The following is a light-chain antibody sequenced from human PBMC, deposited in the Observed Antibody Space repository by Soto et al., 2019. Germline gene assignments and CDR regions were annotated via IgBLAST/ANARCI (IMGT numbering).Light chain of an antibody. J-gene: IGKJ2*01. CDR1: QSVTTN. V-gene: IGKV3-15*01. CDR2: GAF. Sequence: VLTHSPATLSVSPGERATFSCKASQSVTTNLAWYQQKPGQVPRLLIYGAFTRATGIPARFSGSGSGTEFTLSISSLQSEDFAIYHCQQYHSWPHTFGQGTKVDIK. CDR3: QQYHSWPHT.